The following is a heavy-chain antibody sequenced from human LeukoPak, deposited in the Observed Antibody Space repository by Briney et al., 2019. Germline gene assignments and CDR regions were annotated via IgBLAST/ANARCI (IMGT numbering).Heavy chain of an antibody. Sequence: GGSLRLSCAASGFTFSSYAMSWVRQAPGKGLEWVPAISGSGGNTYYADSVKGRFTISRDNSKNTLYLQMNSLRAEDTAAYYCAKGYCSGDSCYRPFDYWGQGTLVTVSS. CDR2: ISGSGGNT. CDR3: AKGYCSGDSCYRPFDY. J-gene: IGHJ4*02. CDR1: GFTFSSYA. V-gene: IGHV3-23*01. D-gene: IGHD2-15*01.